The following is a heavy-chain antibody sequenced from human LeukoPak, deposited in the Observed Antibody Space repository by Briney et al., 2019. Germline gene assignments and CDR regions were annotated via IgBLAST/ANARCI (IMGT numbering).Heavy chain of an antibody. CDR1: GGSISSSSYY. D-gene: IGHD1-26*01. CDR2: IYYSGSI. J-gene: IGHJ3*02. V-gene: IGHV4-39*07. CDR3: ARDRGGSYPVAFGI. Sequence: SETLSLTCTVSGGSISSSSYYWGWIRQPPGKGLEWIGSIYYSGSINYNPSLKSRVTISVDTSKNQFSLKLSSVTAADTAVYYCARDRGGSYPVAFGIWGQGTMVTVSS.